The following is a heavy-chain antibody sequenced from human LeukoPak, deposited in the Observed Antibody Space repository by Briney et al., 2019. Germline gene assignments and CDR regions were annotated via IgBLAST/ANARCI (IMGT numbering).Heavy chain of an antibody. Sequence: GGSLRLSCAASGFTFSSYAMSWVRQAPGKGLEWASAISSSGGNTYYADYVKGGFTISRDNAKNTLYLQMNSLRAENTAVYYCAQVVVAAGVNYWGQGTLVTVSS. V-gene: IGHV3-23*01. J-gene: IGHJ4*02. D-gene: IGHD6-13*01. CDR3: AQVVVAAGVNY. CDR2: ISSSGGNT. CDR1: GFTFSSYA.